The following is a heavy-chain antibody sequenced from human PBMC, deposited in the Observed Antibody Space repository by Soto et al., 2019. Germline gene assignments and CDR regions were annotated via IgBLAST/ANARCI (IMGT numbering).Heavy chain of an antibody. Sequence: QVQLVQSGAEVKKPGSSVKVSCKASGGTFSSYAISWVRQAPGQGLEWRGGIIPILGTANYAQKFQGRVTITADESTSTAYMELSNLRSEDTAVYYCAREGSRSGGWFAPWGQGTLVTVSS. CDR3: AREGSRSGGWFAP. CDR2: IIPILGTA. D-gene: IGHD1-26*01. V-gene: IGHV1-69*01. J-gene: IGHJ5*02. CDR1: GGTFSSYA.